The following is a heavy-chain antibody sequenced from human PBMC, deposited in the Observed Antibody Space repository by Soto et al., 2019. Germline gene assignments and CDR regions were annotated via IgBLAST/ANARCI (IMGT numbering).Heavy chain of an antibody. J-gene: IGHJ5*02. CDR1: GGSISSGGYY. V-gene: IGHV4-31*03. Sequence: SETLSLTCTVSGGSISSGGYYWSWIRQHPGKGLEWIGYIYYSGSTYYNPSLKSRVTISVDTSKNQFSLKLSSVTAADTAVYYCARDGVGGNWFDPWGQGTLVTVSS. CDR3: ARDGVGGNWFDP. CDR2: IYYSGST.